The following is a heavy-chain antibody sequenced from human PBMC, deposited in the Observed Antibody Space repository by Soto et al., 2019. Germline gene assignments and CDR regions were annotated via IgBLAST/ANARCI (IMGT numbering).Heavy chain of an antibody. J-gene: IGHJ3*02. Sequence: SVKVSCKASGGTFSSYAISWVRQAPGQGLEWMGGIIPIFGTANYAQKFQGRVTITADESTSTAYMELSSLRSEDTAVYYCARLTAMVFAIRAFDIWGQGTMVTVSS. CDR1: GGTFSSYA. CDR3: ARLTAMVFAIRAFDI. D-gene: IGHD5-18*01. V-gene: IGHV1-69*13. CDR2: IIPIFGTA.